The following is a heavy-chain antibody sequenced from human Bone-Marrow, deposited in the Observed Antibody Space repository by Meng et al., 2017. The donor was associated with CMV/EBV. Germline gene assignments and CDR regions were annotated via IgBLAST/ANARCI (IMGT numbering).Heavy chain of an antibody. J-gene: IGHJ6*02. D-gene: IGHD3-3*01. CDR1: GFTFSSYE. V-gene: IGHV3-48*03. CDR2: ISSSGSTI. Sequence: GGSLRLSCAASGFTFSSYEMNWVRQAPGKGLEWVSYISSSGSTIYYADSVKGRFTISRDNAKNSLYLQMNSLRAEDTAVYYCAVTPSEYDFWSGPEMHEDGMDVWGQGTTVTVSS. CDR3: AVTPSEYDFWSGPEMHEDGMDV.